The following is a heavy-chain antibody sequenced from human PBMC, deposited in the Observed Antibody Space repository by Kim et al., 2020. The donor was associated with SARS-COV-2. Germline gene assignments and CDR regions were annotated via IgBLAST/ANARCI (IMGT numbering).Heavy chain of an antibody. CDR2: IDPSDSYT. V-gene: IGHV5-10-1*01. D-gene: IGHD3-3*01. J-gene: IGHJ6*02. Sequence: GESLKISCKGSGYSFTSYWISWVRQMPGKGLEWMGRIDPSDSYTNYSPSFQGHVTISADKSISTAYLQWSSLKASDTAMYYCARHSPYYDFWSGYYSWGDYYYYYGMDVWGQGTTVTVSS. CDR3: ARHSPYYDFWSGYYSWGDYYYYYGMDV. CDR1: GYSFTSYW.